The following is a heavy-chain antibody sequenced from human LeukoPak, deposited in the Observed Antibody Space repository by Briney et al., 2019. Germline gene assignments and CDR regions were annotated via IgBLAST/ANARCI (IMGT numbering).Heavy chain of an antibody. Sequence: SETLSLTCTVSGGSISSGDYYWSWIRQPPGKGLEWIGYIYYSGNTYYNPSLKSRVTISVDTSMNQFSLNLSSVTAADTAVYYCAAMVRGVFDYWGQGTLVTVSS. J-gene: IGHJ4*02. CDR3: AAMVRGVFDY. D-gene: IGHD3-10*01. V-gene: IGHV4-30-4*08. CDR1: GGSISSGDYY. CDR2: IYYSGNT.